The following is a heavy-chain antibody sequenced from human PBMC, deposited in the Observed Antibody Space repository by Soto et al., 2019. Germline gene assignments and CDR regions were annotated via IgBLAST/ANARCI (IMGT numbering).Heavy chain of an antibody. CDR3: AHRPSGFGELLSRPFDH. Sequence: QITLKESGPPLVKPTQTLTLTCSFSGFSLSTVGVGVGWIRQPPGKALEWLALIYWDDDKYYSPSLKSRLTINKDTSKNHVVLTMANMDPVDTATYYCAHRPSGFGELLSRPFDHWGQGALVTVSS. CDR1: GFSLSTVGVG. V-gene: IGHV2-5*02. CDR2: IYWDDDK. J-gene: IGHJ4*02. D-gene: IGHD3-10*01.